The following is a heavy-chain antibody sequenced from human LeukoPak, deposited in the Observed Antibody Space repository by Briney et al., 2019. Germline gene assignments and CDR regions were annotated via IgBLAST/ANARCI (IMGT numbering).Heavy chain of an antibody. CDR2: IGIRGDT. CDR1: GFTFIDYD. CDR3: AGGGIQVSGIDEFDY. Sequence: GGSLRLSCAASGFTFIDYDMHWVRQVIGKGLEWVSAIGIRGDTHYSGSVKGRFTISRESAESSLYLQMNSLRAEATAVYYCAGGGIQVSGIDEFDYWGQGTLVTVSS. D-gene: IGHD6-19*01. J-gene: IGHJ4*02. V-gene: IGHV3-13*01.